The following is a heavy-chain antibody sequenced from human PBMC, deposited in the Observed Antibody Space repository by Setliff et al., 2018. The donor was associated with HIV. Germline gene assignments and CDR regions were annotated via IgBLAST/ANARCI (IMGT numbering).Heavy chain of an antibody. J-gene: IGHJ4*02. D-gene: IGHD1-20*01. CDR3: VKERRYNWDPPWGYFDY. CDR1: GFTFNYYA. Sequence: PGGSLRLSCAASGFTFNYYAMAWVRQAPGKGLEWVSIINSAGSGAHFADSVKGRFNISRDSSKKTLYLQMNNLRGEDTALYYCVKERRYNWDPPWGYFDYWGQGALVTVSS. CDR2: INSAGSGA. V-gene: IGHV3-23*03.